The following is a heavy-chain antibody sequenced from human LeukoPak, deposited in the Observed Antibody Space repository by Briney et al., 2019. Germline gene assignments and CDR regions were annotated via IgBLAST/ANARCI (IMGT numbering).Heavy chain of an antibody. CDR3: ARGGRDGLYDMDV. CDR1: GFTFSSYW. CDR2: IKQDGSEK. D-gene: IGHD5-24*01. V-gene: IGHV3-7*01. J-gene: IGHJ6*02. Sequence: GGSLRLSCAASGFTFSSYWMSWVRQAPGKGLEWVANIKQDGSEKYYVDSVKGRFTISRDNAKNSLYLQMNSLRAEDTAVYYCARGGRDGLYDMDVWGHGTTVTVSS.